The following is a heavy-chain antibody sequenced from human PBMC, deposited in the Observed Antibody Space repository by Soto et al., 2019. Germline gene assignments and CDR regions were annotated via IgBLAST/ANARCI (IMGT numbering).Heavy chain of an antibody. CDR1: GFTFSSYG. CDR2: IWYDGSNK. CDR3: ARGLRFLVPMDY. J-gene: IGHJ4*02. Sequence: QVQLVESGGGVVPPGRSLRLSCAASGFTFSSYGMHWVRQAPGKGLEWVAVIWYDGSNKYYADSVKGRFTISRDNSKNTLYLQMNSLRAEDTAVYYCARGLRFLVPMDYWGQGTLVTVSS. D-gene: IGHD3-3*01. V-gene: IGHV3-33*01.